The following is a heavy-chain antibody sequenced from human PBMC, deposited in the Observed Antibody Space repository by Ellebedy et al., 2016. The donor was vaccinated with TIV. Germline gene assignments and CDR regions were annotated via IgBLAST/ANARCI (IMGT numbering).Heavy chain of an antibody. Sequence: AASVKVSCKASGYTFTSYFLYWVRQAPGQGLEWMGIINPTSGSSNYAQKFQGRVTVTRDTSTSTVYMELSSLRSEDTAVYYCARGDNYYYDSSGYYYTYWGQGTLVTVSS. J-gene: IGHJ4*02. D-gene: IGHD3-22*01. V-gene: IGHV1-46*01. CDR2: INPTSGSS. CDR1: GYTFTSYF. CDR3: ARGDNYYYDSSGYYYTY.